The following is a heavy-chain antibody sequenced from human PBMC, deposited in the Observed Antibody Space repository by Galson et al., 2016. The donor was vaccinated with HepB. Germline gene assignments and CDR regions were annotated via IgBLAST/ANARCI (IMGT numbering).Heavy chain of an antibody. CDR2: ISGRGGSI. J-gene: IGHJ4*02. V-gene: IGHV3-23*01. D-gene: IGHD6-13*01. CDR1: GFTFSSYA. CDR3: AKDAYSRGDY. Sequence: SLRLSCATSGFTFSSYAMTWVRQSPGKGLEWVSVISGRGGSIKYADSVKGRFTISRDNSKNSLYLQMNSLRVEDTAMYYCAKDAYSRGDYWGQGTLVTVSS.